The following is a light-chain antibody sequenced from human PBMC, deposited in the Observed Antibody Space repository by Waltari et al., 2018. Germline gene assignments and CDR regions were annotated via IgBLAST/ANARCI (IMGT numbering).Light chain of an antibody. CDR1: QSIRSN. Sequence: EIVMTQSPATLSVFPGERATLSCRASQSIRSNLAWYQHKPGQAPRLLIYGASTRTTDIPARFSGSGSGTEFTLTISSLQSEDFAVYFCQQYDNWLGTFGQGTKVEVK. CDR2: GAS. J-gene: IGKJ1*01. CDR3: QQYDNWLGT. V-gene: IGKV3-15*01.